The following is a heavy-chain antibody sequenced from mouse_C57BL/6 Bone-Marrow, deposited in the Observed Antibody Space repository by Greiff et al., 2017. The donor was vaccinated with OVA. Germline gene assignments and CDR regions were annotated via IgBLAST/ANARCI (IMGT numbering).Heavy chain of an antibody. CDR1: GYTFTSYG. CDR3: ARSDGSSYDWYFDV. V-gene: IGHV1-81*01. Sequence: QVQLKESGAELARPGASVKLSCKASGYTFTSYGISWVKQSTGQGLEWIGEIYPRSGNTYYNEKFKGKATLTADKSSSTAYMELRSLTSEDSAVYFCARSDGSSYDWYFDVWGTGTTVTVSS. CDR2: IYPRSGNT. D-gene: IGHD1-1*01. J-gene: IGHJ1*03.